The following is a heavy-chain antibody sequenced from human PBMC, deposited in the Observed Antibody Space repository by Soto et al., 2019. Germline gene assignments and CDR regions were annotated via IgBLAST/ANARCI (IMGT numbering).Heavy chain of an antibody. Sequence: GGSLRLSCAASGFTFSSYAMSWVRQAPGKGLEWVSAISGSGGSTYYADSVKGRFTISRDNSKKTLYLQMDGLRASDTAVYYWARGPGCPIVRFDCWGQGTLGTGSS. J-gene: IGHJ4*02. CDR2: ISGSGGST. CDR1: GFTFSSYA. CDR3: ARGPGCPIVRFDC. V-gene: IGHV3-23*01. D-gene: IGHD3-16*02.